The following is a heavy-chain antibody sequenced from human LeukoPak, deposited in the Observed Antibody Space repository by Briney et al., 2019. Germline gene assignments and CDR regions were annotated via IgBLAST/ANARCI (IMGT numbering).Heavy chain of an antibody. V-gene: IGHV3-11*04. CDR1: GFTFGDYY. CDR2: ISSSGITI. D-gene: IGHD6-19*01. J-gene: IGHJ4*02. Sequence: GGSLRLSCAASGFTFGDYYMNWVRQAPGRGLEWLSYISSSGITIHYADSVRGRFTISRDNAKNSLYLQMNSLRAEDTAVYYCARGGGAVAGYYYFDYWGQGTLVTVSS. CDR3: ARGGGAVAGYYYFDY.